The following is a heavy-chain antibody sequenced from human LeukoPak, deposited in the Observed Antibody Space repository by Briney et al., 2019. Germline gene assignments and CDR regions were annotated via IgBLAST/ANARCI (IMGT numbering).Heavy chain of an antibody. V-gene: IGHV4-34*01. J-gene: IGHJ1*01. CDR1: GGSFSGYY. CDR3: ARNPYYYDSSGYYSSGYFQH. CDR2: INHSGST. D-gene: IGHD3-22*01. Sequence: PSETLSLTCAVYGGSFSGYYWSWIRQPPGKGLEWIGEINHSGSTNYNPSLKSRVTISVDTSKNQFSLKLSSVTAADTAVYYCARNPYYYDSSGYYSSGYFQHWGQGTLVTVPS.